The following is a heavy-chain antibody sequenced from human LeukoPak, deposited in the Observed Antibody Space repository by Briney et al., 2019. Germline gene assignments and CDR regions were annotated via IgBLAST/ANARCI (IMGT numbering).Heavy chain of an antibody. J-gene: IGHJ4*02. CDR2: INTDGSGT. CDR3: TRGRSGSYFDY. V-gene: IGHV3-74*01. CDR1: GFTFSSNW. D-gene: IGHD1-26*01. Sequence: GGSLRVSCAASGFTFSSNWINWVRQAPGQGLVWVSRINTDGSGTSYAESVKGRFTISRDNAKNTLYLQMTSLRAEDTAVYYCTRGRSGSYFDYWGQGTLVTVSS.